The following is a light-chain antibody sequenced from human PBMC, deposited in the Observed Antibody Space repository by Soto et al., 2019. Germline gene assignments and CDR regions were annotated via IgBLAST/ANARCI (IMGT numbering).Light chain of an antibody. V-gene: IGKV1-5*03. J-gene: IGKJ2*01. CDR1: QSISNW. CDR2: QAT. CDR3: QQYNSYSPHT. Sequence: DIQMTQSPSTLSASVGDRVTITCRASQSISNWLAWYQQKPGKAPKLLIHQATSLEGGVPSRFSGSGSGTEFTLTISGLQPDDFATYSCQQYNSYSPHTFGQGTKLETK.